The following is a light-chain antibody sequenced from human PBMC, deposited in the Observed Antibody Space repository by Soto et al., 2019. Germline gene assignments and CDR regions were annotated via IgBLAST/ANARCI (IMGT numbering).Light chain of an antibody. J-gene: IGLJ1*01. V-gene: IGLV2-8*01. CDR2: AVH. CDR1: SSDVGRYHY. Sequence: QPAPAQPPSTSRPPGQSVTISCTGTSSDVGRYHYLSCYQQQPGKAPKLMIYAVHKRPSGVPDRFSDSKSGNTASLTVSGIQAEDEADYYCGSYAGSNNPYVFATGTKVTVL. CDR3: GSYAGSNNPYV.